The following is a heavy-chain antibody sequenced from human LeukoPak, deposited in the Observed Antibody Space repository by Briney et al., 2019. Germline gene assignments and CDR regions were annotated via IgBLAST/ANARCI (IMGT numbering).Heavy chain of an antibody. J-gene: IGHJ6*02. CDR2: ISGSGGST. V-gene: IGHV3-23*01. CDR3: ARERWEYSYYYGMDV. Sequence: GGSLRLSCAASGFTFSSYAMSWVRQAPGKGLEWVSAISGSGGSTYYADSVKGRFTISRDNSKNTLYLQMNSLRAEDTAVYYCARERWEYSYYYGMDVWGQGTTVTVSS. D-gene: IGHD1-26*01. CDR1: GFTFSSYA.